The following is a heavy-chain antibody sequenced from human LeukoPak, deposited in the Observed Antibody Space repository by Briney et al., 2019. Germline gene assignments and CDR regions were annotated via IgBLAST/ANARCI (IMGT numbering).Heavy chain of an antibody. CDR1: GFTFSSYG. Sequence: PGESLRLSCAASGFTFSSYGMSWVRQAPGKGLEWVSVISGSDGSTYYADSVKGRFTISRDNSKNTLYLQMYSLRVEDTAVYYCAKDGGYYDFDSWGQGTLVTVSS. CDR3: AKDGGYYDFDS. V-gene: IGHV3-23*01. D-gene: IGHD5-12*01. J-gene: IGHJ4*02. CDR2: ISGSDGST.